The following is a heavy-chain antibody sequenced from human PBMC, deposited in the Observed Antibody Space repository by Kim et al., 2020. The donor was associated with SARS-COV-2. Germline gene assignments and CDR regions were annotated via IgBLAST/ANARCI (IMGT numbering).Heavy chain of an antibody. V-gene: IGHV3-74*01. CDR3: ARGTFQQGFDP. CDR1: GFTFSNYW. Sequence: GGSLRLSCEASGFTFSNYWMNWVRQGPGKGLVWVSRINSDGGDTHYADSVKGRFTISRDNAENTLHLQLNSLGVKDTAIYYCARGTFQQGFDPWGQGTLVTVSS. CDR2: INSDGGDT. J-gene: IGHJ5*02.